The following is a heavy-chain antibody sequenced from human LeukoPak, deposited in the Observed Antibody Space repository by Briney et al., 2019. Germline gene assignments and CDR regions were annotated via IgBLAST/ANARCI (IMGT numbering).Heavy chain of an antibody. Sequence: SETLSLTCTVSGGSISKYYWSWIRQPPEKGLEWIGYIYFSGSTNYNPSLKSRVTISVDTSKTQLSLKLSSVTAADTAVYYCARGGGYFNYWGQGTLVTVSS. J-gene: IGHJ4*02. CDR2: IYFSGST. V-gene: IGHV4-59*01. D-gene: IGHD3-16*01. CDR1: GGSISKYY. CDR3: ARGGGYFNY.